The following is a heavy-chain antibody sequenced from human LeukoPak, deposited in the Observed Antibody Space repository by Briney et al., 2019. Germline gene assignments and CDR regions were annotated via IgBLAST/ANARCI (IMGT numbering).Heavy chain of an antibody. V-gene: IGHV3-73*01. CDR1: GFTFSGSA. D-gene: IGHD6-19*01. CDR2: IRSKANSYAT. CDR3: TSGIAVAGTFDY. Sequence: PGGSLKLSCAASGFTFSGSAMHWVRQASGKGLEWVGRIRSKANSYATAYAASVKGRFTISRDDSKNTAYLQMNSLKAEDTAVYYCTSGIAVAGTFDYWGQGTLVTVSS. J-gene: IGHJ4*02.